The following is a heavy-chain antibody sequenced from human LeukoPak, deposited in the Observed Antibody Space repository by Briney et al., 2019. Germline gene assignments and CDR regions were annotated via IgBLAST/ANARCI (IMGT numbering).Heavy chain of an antibody. Sequence: PSETLSLTCTVSGGSISLYYWNWIRQPAGKGLEWIGRIFTSGTTNYNPSLKSRVTMSVDTSKSQFSLALSSVTAADTAVYYCAREISGSYYNPLGYMDVWGKGTTVTVSS. CDR2: IFTSGTT. J-gene: IGHJ6*03. D-gene: IGHD3-10*01. V-gene: IGHV4-4*07. CDR1: GGSISLYY. CDR3: AREISGSYYNPLGYMDV.